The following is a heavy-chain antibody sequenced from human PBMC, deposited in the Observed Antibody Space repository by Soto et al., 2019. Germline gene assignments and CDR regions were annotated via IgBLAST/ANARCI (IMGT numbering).Heavy chain of an antibody. CDR2: IKTKTDGETT. D-gene: IGHD1-26*01. Sequence: EVQLVESGGGLVKPGGSLRLSCAASGFTFSNAWMTWVRQAPGKGLEWVGRIKTKTDGETTHYAAPVKGRFTISRDDSKNTLYLQMDSLKIEDTAVYFCITDLRWALPLCDYWGQGTLVTVSS. CDR1: GFTFSNAW. J-gene: IGHJ4*02. V-gene: IGHV3-15*01. CDR3: ITDLRWALPLCDY.